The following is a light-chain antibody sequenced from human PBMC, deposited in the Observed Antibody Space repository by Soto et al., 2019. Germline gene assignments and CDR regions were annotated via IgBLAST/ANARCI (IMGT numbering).Light chain of an antibody. CDR1: SSDVGGFNY. V-gene: IGLV2-14*01. J-gene: IGLJ3*02. CDR2: DVS. CDR3: NSYASGNTPM. Sequence: QSALTQPASVSGSPGQSITISCTGTSSDVGGFNYISWYQQYPGKAPKLMIYDVSNRPSGVSNRFSGSKSGNTASLTISGLQAEDEADYYCNSYASGNTPMFGGGTKLTVL.